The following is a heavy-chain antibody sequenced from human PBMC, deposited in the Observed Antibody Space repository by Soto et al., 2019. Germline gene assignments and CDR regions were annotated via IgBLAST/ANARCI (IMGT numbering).Heavy chain of an antibody. CDR1: GFTFSSYA. Sequence: EVQLLESGGGLVQPGGSLRLSCAASGFTFSSYAMSWVRQAPGKGLEWVSAISGSGGSTYYADSVKGRFTISRDNSKNTLYLQRNSLRAEDTAVYCCATHPVGGWEGYFDYWGQGTLVTVSS. D-gene: IGHD1-26*01. CDR3: ATHPVGGWEGYFDY. J-gene: IGHJ4*02. V-gene: IGHV3-23*01. CDR2: ISGSGGST.